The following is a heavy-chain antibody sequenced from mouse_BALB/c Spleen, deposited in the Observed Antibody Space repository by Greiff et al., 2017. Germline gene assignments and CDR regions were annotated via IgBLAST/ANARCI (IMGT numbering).Heavy chain of an antibody. J-gene: IGHJ2*01. CDR1: GFTFSSFG. V-gene: IGHV5-17*02. CDR2: ISSGSSTI. CDR3: ARQGRTGNFDY. D-gene: IGHD4-1*01. Sequence: EVMLVESGGGLVQPGGSRKLSCAASGFTFSSFGMHWVRQAPEKGLEWVAYISSGSSTIYYADTVKGRFTISRDNPKNTLFLQMTSLRSEDTAMYYCARQGRTGNFDYWGQGTTLTVSS.